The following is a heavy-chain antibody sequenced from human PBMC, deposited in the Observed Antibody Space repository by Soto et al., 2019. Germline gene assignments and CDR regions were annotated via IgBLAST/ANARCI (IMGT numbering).Heavy chain of an antibody. CDR3: AKMQSWADGGNMFDY. Sequence: PGGSLRLSCAASGFTFSNYDVSWVRQAPEKGLEWVSVITSSGATTNYAESVKGRFTVSRDNSKNTLYLQMNSLRAEDTAVYYCAKMQSWADGGNMFDYWGQGPLVTVSS. D-gene: IGHD4-17*01. CDR1: GFTFSNYD. V-gene: IGHV3-23*01. J-gene: IGHJ4*02. CDR2: ITSSGATT.